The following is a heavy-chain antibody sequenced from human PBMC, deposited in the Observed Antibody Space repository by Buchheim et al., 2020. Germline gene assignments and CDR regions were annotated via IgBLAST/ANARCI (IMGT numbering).Heavy chain of an antibody. Sequence: VQLVESGGGVVQPGRSLRLSCAASGFTFSSYGMHWVRQAPGKGLEWVSGISGSGGSTYYADSVKGRFTISRDNSKNTLYLQMSSLRAEDTAVYYCAKDYVKVEGLNDYWGQGTL. J-gene: IGHJ4*02. CDR1: GFTFSSYG. CDR2: ISGSGGST. V-gene: IGHV3-23*04. D-gene: IGHD2-15*01. CDR3: AKDYVKVEGLNDY.